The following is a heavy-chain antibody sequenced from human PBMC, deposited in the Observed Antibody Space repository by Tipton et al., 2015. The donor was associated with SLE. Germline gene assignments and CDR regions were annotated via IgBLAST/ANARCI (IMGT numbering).Heavy chain of an antibody. CDR3: AGELNRNGWEY. J-gene: IGHJ4*02. V-gene: IGHV3-30*04. CDR1: GFTFNMYA. D-gene: IGHD1-14*01. CDR2: ISYDGTNK. Sequence: SLRLSCAASGFTFNMYAMHWVRQAPGKGLEWVAVISYDGTNKYYADSVKGRFTISRDNSKNTLYLQMNSLRAEDTAVYYCAGELNRNGWEYWGQGTLVTVSS.